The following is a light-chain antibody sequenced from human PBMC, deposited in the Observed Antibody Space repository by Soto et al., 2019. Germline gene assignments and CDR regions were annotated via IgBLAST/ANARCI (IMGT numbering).Light chain of an antibody. J-gene: IGKJ5*01. CDR1: QSVSSSY. Sequence: EIVLTQSPGTLSLSPGERATLSCRASQSVSSSYLAWYQQKPGQAPRLLIYGASSRAPGIPDTLSGSRSGTDFNLTISRLEPEDFAVYYCQQYGSSPPITFGQGTRLEIK. CDR3: QQYGSSPPIT. CDR2: GAS. V-gene: IGKV3-20*01.